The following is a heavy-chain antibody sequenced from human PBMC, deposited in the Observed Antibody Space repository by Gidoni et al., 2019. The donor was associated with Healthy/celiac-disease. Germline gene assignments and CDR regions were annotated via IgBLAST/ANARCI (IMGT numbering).Heavy chain of an antibody. CDR1: GFTFSSYA. V-gene: IGHV3-30-3*01. CDR3: ARDSGWGSSWIYYYMDV. J-gene: IGHJ6*03. Sequence: QVQLVESGGGVVQPGRSLRLSCAASGFTFSSYAMHWVRQAPGKGREWVAVISYDGSNKYYADSVKGRFTISRDNSKNTLYLQMNSLRAEDTAVYYCARDSGWGSSWIYYYMDVWGKGTTVTVSS. CDR2: ISYDGSNK. D-gene: IGHD6-6*01.